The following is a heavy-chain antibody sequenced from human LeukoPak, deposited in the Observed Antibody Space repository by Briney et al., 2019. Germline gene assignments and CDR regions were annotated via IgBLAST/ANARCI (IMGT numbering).Heavy chain of an antibody. D-gene: IGHD3-3*01. V-gene: IGHV4-39*01. Sequence: PSETLSLTCTVSDDSLKKTIYYWGWIRQSPGKGLEWIGCISNSGNTHYNPSLKSRVTISEDTSRNQLSLKLSTVTAADAAVYYCARGDTWSASDYWGQGTLVTVSS. CDR3: ARGDTWSASDY. CDR1: DDSLKKTIYY. CDR2: ISNSGNT. J-gene: IGHJ4*02.